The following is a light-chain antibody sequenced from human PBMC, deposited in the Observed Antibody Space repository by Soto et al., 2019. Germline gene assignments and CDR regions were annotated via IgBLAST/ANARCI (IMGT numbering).Light chain of an antibody. Sequence: QSVLTQPPSASGTPGQRVTISCSGSSSNIGRNTVNWYQQFPGTAPKLLIYGNNQRPSGVPDRFYGSKSGTSASLAISGLQSEDEADYYCYSYAGSYTVVFATGTKLTVL. V-gene: IGLV1-44*01. CDR3: YSYAGSYTVV. CDR2: GNN. CDR1: SSNIGRNT. J-gene: IGLJ1*01.